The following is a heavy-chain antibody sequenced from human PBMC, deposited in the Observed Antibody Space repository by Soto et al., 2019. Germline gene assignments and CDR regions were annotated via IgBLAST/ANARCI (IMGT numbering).Heavy chain of an antibody. V-gene: IGHV3-23*01. CDR3: AKDLESIAAAGTPFDY. J-gene: IGHJ4*02. D-gene: IGHD6-13*01. CDR1: GFTFSSYA. Sequence: GSLRLSCAASGFTFSSYAMSWVRQAPGKGLEWVSAISGSGGSTYYADSVKGRFTISRDNSKNTLYLQMNSLRAEDTAVYYCAKDLESIAAAGTPFDYWGQGTLVTVSS. CDR2: ISGSGGST.